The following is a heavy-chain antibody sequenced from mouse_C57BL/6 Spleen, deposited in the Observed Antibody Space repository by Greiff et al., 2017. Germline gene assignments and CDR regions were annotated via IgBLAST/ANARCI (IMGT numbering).Heavy chain of an antibody. CDR1: GFTFSDYY. CDR3: ARRVNGYYFDY. V-gene: IGHV5-12*01. CDR2: ISNGGGST. Sequence: DVKLVESGGGLVQPGGSLKLSCAASGFTFSDYYMYWVRQTPEKRLEWVAYISNGGGSTYYPDTVKGRFTISRDNAKNTLYLQMSRLKSEDTAMYYCARRVNGYYFDYWGKGTTLTVSS. J-gene: IGHJ2*01.